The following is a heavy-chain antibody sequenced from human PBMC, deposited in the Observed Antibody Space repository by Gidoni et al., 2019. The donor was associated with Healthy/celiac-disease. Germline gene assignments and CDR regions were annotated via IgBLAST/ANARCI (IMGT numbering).Heavy chain of an antibody. D-gene: IGHD6-19*01. V-gene: IGHV3-30-3*01. Sequence: QVQLVEWGGGVVQPGRSLRLSCTASGFTFSSYAMHWVRQAPGKGLEWVAVISYDGSNKYYADSVQVRFTISRDNSKNTLYLQMNRLRAEDTAVYYCYESSGQYWGQGTLVTVSS. CDR2: ISYDGSNK. CDR3: YESSGQY. J-gene: IGHJ4*02. CDR1: GFTFSSYA.